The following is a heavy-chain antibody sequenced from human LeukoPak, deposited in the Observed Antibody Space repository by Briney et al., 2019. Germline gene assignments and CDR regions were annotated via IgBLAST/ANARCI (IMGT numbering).Heavy chain of an antibody. CDR1: GFTFSNFW. V-gene: IGHV3-21*01. CDR3: ARADNYDILTGYSDY. Sequence: GGSLRLSCADSGFTFSNFWMSWVRQAPGKGLEWVSSISSSSIYIYYADSVKGRFTISRDNAKNSLYLEMNSLRAEDTAVYYCARADNYDILTGYSDYWGQGTLVTVSS. CDR2: ISSSSIYI. J-gene: IGHJ4*02. D-gene: IGHD3-9*01.